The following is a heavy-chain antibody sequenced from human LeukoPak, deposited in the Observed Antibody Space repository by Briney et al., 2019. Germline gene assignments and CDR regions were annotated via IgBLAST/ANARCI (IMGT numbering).Heavy chain of an antibody. CDR1: GFTFSDYG. CDR3: AREVRDYGSGNTGFDY. Sequence: GGTLRLSCAASGFTFSDYGMSWVRRAPGKGLEWVSAMSGDGATTYYADSVKGRFTISRDNAKNSLYLQTNSLRAEDTAVYYCAREVRDYGSGNTGFDYWGQGTLVTVSS. D-gene: IGHD3-10*01. CDR2: MSGDGATT. J-gene: IGHJ4*02. V-gene: IGHV3-23*01.